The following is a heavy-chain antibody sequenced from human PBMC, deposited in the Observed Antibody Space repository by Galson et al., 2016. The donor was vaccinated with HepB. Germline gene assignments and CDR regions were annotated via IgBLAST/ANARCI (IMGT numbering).Heavy chain of an antibody. J-gene: IGHJ5*02. CDR3: ARLYIVEVPSEGFDP. CDR1: GGSINSTAW. V-gene: IGHV4-4*02. Sequence: SETLSLTCGVSGGSINSTAWWSWVRQSPGKGLEWIGQIPHTGSTHYNPSLKSRVTISVDKSKNQFSLTLNSVTAADTAVYFCARLYIVEVPSEGFDPWGQGTLVTVSS. D-gene: IGHD2-2*01. CDR2: IPHTGST.